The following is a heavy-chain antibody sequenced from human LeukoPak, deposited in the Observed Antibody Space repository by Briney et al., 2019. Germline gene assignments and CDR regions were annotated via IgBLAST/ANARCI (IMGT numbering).Heavy chain of an antibody. CDR1: GGSISSYY. J-gene: IGHJ5*02. V-gene: IGHV4-4*07. CDR2: IYTSGST. Sequence: NPSETLSLTCTVSGGSISSYYWSWIRQPAGKGLEWIGRIYTSGSTNYNPSLKSRVTMSVDTSKNQFSLKLSSVTAADTAVYYCARNPSWFRENKYNWFDPWGQGTLVTVSS. CDR3: ARNPSWFRENKYNWFDP. D-gene: IGHD3-10*01.